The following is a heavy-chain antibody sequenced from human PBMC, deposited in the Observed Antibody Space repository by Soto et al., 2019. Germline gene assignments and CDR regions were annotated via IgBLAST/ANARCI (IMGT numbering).Heavy chain of an antibody. CDR1: GFTFGSYA. D-gene: IGHD5-18*01. CDR3: AKDGLYSYGRINFDY. J-gene: IGHJ4*02. Sequence: GGPLRLSCAASGFTFGSYAMSWVRQAPGKGLEWVSAISGSGGSTYYADSVKGRFTISRDNSKNTLYLQMNSLRAEDTAVYYCAKDGLYSYGRINFDYWGQGTLVTVSS. CDR2: ISGSGGST. V-gene: IGHV3-23*01.